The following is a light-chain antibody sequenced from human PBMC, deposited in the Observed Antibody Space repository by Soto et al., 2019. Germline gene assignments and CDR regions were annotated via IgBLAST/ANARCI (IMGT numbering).Light chain of an antibody. V-gene: IGKV3-15*01. CDR1: QGIGDT. CDR2: DTS. Sequence: EFVMTQSPATLSVSPGEGVTLSCRASQGIGDTLAWYQHKPGQTPRLLIYDTSTRATGVPDRFSGSGSGTDFTLTIGRLEPEDFAVYYCQQYSTSPITFGQGTRLEI. J-gene: IGKJ5*01. CDR3: QQYSTSPIT.